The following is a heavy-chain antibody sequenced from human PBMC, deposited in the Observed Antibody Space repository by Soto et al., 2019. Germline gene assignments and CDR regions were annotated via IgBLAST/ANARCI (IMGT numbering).Heavy chain of an antibody. V-gene: IGHV3-33*01. J-gene: IGHJ4*02. CDR1: GFTFSSYG. Sequence: GGSLRLSCAASGFTFSSYGMHWVRQAPGKGLEWVAVIWYDGSNKYYADSVKGRFTISSDNSKNTLYLQMNSLRAEDTAVYYCARDLDYYDSSGYPSSWGQGTLVTVSS. CDR2: IWYDGSNK. CDR3: ARDLDYYDSSGYPSS. D-gene: IGHD3-22*01.